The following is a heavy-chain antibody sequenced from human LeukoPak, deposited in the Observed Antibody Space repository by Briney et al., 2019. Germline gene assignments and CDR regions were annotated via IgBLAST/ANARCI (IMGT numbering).Heavy chain of an antibody. J-gene: IGHJ6*02. CDR3: ARRQLWFGELSNYYYYGMDV. CDR1: GGTFSSYA. CDR2: IIPIFGTA. D-gene: IGHD3-10*01. V-gene: IGHV1-69*13. Sequence: ASVKVSCKASGGTFSSYAISWVRQAPGQGLEWMGGIIPIFGTANYAQKFQGRVTITADESTSTAYMELSSLRSEDTAVYYCARRQLWFGELSNYYYYGMDVWGQGTTVTVSS.